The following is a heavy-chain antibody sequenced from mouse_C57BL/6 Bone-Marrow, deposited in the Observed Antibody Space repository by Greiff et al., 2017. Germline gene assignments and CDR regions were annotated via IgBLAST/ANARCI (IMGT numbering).Heavy chain of an antibody. J-gene: IGHJ4*01. D-gene: IGHD1-1*01. Sequence: QVTLKESGPGILQPSQTLSLTCSFSGFSLSTFGMGVGWIRQPSGKGLEWLAHIWWDDDKYYNPALKSRLTISKDTSKNQVFLKIANVDTAATATYYCARIADYYGSSYVYYAMDYWGQGTSVTVSS. CDR1: GFSLSTFGMG. V-gene: IGHV8-8*01. CDR2: IWWDDDK. CDR3: ARIADYYGSSYVYYAMDY.